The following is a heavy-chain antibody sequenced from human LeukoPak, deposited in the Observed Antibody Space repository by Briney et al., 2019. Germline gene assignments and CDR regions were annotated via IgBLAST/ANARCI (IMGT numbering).Heavy chain of an antibody. CDR2: IYSGGST. Sequence: GGSLRLSCAASGFTVSSNYMSWVRQAPGKGLEWASVIYSGGSTYYADSVKGRFTISRDNSKNTLYLQMNSLRAEDTAVYYCARGHQYYDILTGYSYYFDYWGQGTLVTVSS. J-gene: IGHJ4*02. D-gene: IGHD3-9*01. CDR1: GFTVSSNY. CDR3: ARGHQYYDILTGYSYYFDY. V-gene: IGHV3-66*01.